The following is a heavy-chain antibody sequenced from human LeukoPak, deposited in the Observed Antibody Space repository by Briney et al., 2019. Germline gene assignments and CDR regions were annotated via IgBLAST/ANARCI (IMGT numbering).Heavy chain of an antibody. D-gene: IGHD5/OR15-5a*01. J-gene: IGHJ4*02. CDR1: GGSISSSNYY. CDR2: ILYSGTT. Sequence: TSETLSLTCTVSGGSISSSNYYWGWLRQPPGKGLEWIGSILYSGTTYYNPSLESRITISVDTSKNQVSLKLNSVTAADTAVFYCARHLRVGARREFDYWGQGTLVTVSS. V-gene: IGHV4-39*01. CDR3: ARHLRVGARREFDY.